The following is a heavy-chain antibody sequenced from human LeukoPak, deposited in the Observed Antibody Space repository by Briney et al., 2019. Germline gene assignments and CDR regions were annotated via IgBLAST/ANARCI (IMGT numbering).Heavy chain of an antibody. CDR1: GYSISSGYY. J-gene: IGHJ6*03. Sequence: SETLSLTCTVSGYSISSGYYWGWIRQPPGKGLEWIWSIYHSGSTYYNPSLKSRVTISVDTSKNQFSLKLSSVTAADTAVYYCARQDIVVVVAATPDDYYYYMDVWGKGTTVTVSS. D-gene: IGHD2-15*01. CDR2: IYHSGST. V-gene: IGHV4-38-2*02. CDR3: ARQDIVVVVAATPDDYYYYMDV.